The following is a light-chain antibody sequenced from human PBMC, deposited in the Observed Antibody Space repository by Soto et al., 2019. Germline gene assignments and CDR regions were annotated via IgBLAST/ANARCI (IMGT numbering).Light chain of an antibody. V-gene: IGKV1-27*01. Sequence: IQMTQSPSSLSASAGDRVTITCRASQGISNYLAWYQQRPGKVPKLLIYTASTLQSGVPSRFSGSGSGAEFTLTISSLQPEDVATYYCQKYNSAPWTFGQGTKVDI. J-gene: IGKJ1*01. CDR2: TAS. CDR3: QKYNSAPWT. CDR1: QGISNY.